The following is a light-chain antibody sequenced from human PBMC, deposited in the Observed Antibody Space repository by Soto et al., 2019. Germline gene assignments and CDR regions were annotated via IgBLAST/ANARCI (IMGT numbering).Light chain of an antibody. Sequence: SYELTQPPSVSVAPGQTARITCGGNKIGSRRVHWYQQKPGQAPVLVVYDDNDRPSGIPERYSGSNSGNTATLTISRVEAEDEADYYCQVWHSVIVHQVLFGGGTQLTVL. J-gene: IGLJ2*01. CDR2: DDN. V-gene: IGLV3-21*02. CDR1: KIGSRR. CDR3: QVWHSVIVHQVL.